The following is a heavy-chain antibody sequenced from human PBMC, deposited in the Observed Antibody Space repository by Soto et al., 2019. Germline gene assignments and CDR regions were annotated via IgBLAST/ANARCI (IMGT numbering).Heavy chain of an antibody. CDR1: GFTVTDIY. D-gene: IGHD2-15*01. J-gene: IGHJ3*02. CDR3: AREPRYCSGGSCSIMGDAFDI. Sequence: EVQLVESGGGLVQPGGSLRLSCVASGFTVTDIYMNWVRQAPGKGLEWVSVIYIDFTDYADFVRGRFSVSTDTSKNAFYLQLDNLRAEDTAVYYCAREPRYCSGGSCSIMGDAFDIWGQGAMVTVSS. V-gene: IGHV3-66*01. CDR2: IYIDFT.